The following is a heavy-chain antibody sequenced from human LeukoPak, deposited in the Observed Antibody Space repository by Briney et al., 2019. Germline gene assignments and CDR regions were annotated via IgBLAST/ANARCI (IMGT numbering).Heavy chain of an antibody. CDR2: IIPIFGTA. Sequence: SVKVSCKASGGTFSSYAISWVRQAPGQGLEWMGGIIPIFGTANYAQKFQGRVTITADKSTSTAYMELSSLRSEDTAVYYCARLYVDTAMVAFDYWGQGTLVTVSS. D-gene: IGHD5-18*01. CDR3: ARLYVDTAMVAFDY. J-gene: IGHJ4*02. CDR1: GGTFSSYA. V-gene: IGHV1-69*06.